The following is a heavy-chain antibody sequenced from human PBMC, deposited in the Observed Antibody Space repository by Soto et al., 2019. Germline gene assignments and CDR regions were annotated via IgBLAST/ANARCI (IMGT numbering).Heavy chain of an antibody. CDR1: GESISSSSYY. Sequence: SETLSLTCIVSGESISSSSYYWGWIHQPPGKGLEWIGSIYYSGRTYYNPSFKSRVTISIDTSKNQFSLKLSSVTATDTAVYYCARQRTTVVTQAYFDHWGQGALVTVSS. J-gene: IGHJ4*02. CDR2: IYYSGRT. CDR3: ARQRTTVVTQAYFDH. D-gene: IGHD2-21*02. V-gene: IGHV4-39*01.